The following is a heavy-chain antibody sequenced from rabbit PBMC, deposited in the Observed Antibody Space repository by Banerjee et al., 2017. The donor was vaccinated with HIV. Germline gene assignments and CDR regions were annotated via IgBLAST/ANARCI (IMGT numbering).Heavy chain of an antibody. Sequence: QEQLEESGGDLVKPEGSLTLTCTASAFSFSNKYVMCWVRQAPGKGLEWIAYIYPDYGSTGYASWVNGRLTISLDNAQNTVFLQMTSLTAADTATYFCARDQYSSSRGYFNLWGQGTLVTVS. D-gene: IGHD1-1*01. V-gene: IGHV1S45*01. CDR3: ARDQYSSSRGYFNL. J-gene: IGHJ4*01. CDR1: AFSFSNKYV. CDR2: IYPDYGST.